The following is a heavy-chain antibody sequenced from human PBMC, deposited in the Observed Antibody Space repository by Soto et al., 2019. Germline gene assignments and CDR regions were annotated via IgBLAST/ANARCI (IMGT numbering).Heavy chain of an antibody. CDR1: GFTFSGYA. CDR2: IKGEADGGTT. Sequence: GGSLRLSSAASGFTFSGYAISWVRQAPGKGLEWVGRIKGEADGGTTDYAAPVKGRITISRDHSKDTLYLQMNSLKTEDTAVYYCTTGLSNGYYNFDYWGQGTPVTVSS. V-gene: IGHV3-15*01. J-gene: IGHJ4*02. D-gene: IGHD3-22*01. CDR3: TTGLSNGYYNFDY.